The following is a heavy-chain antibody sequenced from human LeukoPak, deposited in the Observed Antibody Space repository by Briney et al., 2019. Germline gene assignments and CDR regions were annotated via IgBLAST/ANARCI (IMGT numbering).Heavy chain of an antibody. Sequence: ASVKVSCKASGYTFTSYGISWVRQAPGQGLEWMGWISAYNGNTNYAQKLQGRVTMTTDTSTSTAYMELRSLRSDDTAVYYCARDHSDDYVWGSYDYWGQGTLVTVSS. D-gene: IGHD3-16*01. V-gene: IGHV1-18*01. CDR2: ISAYNGNT. J-gene: IGHJ4*02. CDR3: ARDHSDDYVWGSYDY. CDR1: GYTFTSYG.